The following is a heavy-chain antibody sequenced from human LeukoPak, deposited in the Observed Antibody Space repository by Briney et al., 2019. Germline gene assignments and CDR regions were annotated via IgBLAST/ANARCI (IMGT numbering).Heavy chain of an antibody. J-gene: IGHJ4*02. CDR3: AVDVIYESD. V-gene: IGHV1-58*01. CDR1: GFTFSNSA. Sequence: SVKVSCKASGFTFSNSAVQWVRQARGQRLEWIGWIVVGSGNTNYAQKFQERVTITRDISTSTAYMELSSLRSEDTAVYYCAVDVIYESDWGQGTLVTVSS. CDR2: IVVGSGNT. D-gene: IGHD2/OR15-2a*01.